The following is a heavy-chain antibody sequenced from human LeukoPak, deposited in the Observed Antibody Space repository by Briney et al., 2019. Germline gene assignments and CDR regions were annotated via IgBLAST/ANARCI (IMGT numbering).Heavy chain of an antibody. V-gene: IGHV1-69*05. J-gene: IGHJ6*03. Sequence: ASVKVSCKASGGTFSSYAISWVRQAPGQGLEWMGGIIPIFGTANYAQKFQGRVTITTDESTSTAYMELSSLRSEDTAVYYCARVLPEYSSSSGYYYYYMDVWGKGTTVAVSS. CDR1: GGTFSSYA. D-gene: IGHD6-6*01. CDR3: ARVLPEYSSSSGYYYYYMDV. CDR2: IIPIFGTA.